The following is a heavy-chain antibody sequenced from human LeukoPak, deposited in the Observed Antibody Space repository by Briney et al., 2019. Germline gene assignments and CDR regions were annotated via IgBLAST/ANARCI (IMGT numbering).Heavy chain of an antibody. J-gene: IGHJ3*02. CDR1: GYTFTNYA. CDR3: ARSQSDAFDI. CDR2: INAGNGNT. Sequence: ASVKVSCKASGYTFTNYAMHWVRQAPGQRLEWMGRINAGNGNTKYSQKFQGRVTITRDTSASTAYMELSSLTSEDTAVYYCARSQSDAFDIWGQGTMVTVSS. V-gene: IGHV1-3*01.